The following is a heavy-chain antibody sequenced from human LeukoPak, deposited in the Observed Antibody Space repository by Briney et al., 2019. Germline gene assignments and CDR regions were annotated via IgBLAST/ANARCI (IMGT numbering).Heavy chain of an antibody. CDR1: GGSISSGGYS. CDR2: IYYSGST. D-gene: IGHD3-10*01. CDR3: ARDGYYGSGSHTAYFDY. Sequence: SETLSLTCAVSGGSISSGGYSWSWIRQPPGKGLEWIGYIYYSGSTNYNPSLKSRVTISVDTSKNQFSLKLSSVTAADTAVYYCARDGYYGSGSHTAYFDYWGQGTLVTVSS. V-gene: IGHV4-61*08. J-gene: IGHJ4*02.